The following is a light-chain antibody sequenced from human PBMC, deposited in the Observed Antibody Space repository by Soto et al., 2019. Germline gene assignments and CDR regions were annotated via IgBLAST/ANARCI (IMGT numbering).Light chain of an antibody. V-gene: IGKV1-39*01. J-gene: IGKJ3*01. CDR1: QSISSY. CDR2: AAS. CDR3: QQSYSTLA. Sequence: DIQMTQSPSSLSASVGDRVTITCRASQSISSYLNWYRQKPGKAPNFLIYAASNLQSGVPSRFSGSGSGTEFTLTISSLQPEDFATYYCQQSYSTLAFGPGTKVDIK.